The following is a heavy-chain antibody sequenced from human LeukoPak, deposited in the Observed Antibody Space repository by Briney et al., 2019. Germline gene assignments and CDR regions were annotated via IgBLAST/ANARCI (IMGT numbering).Heavy chain of an antibody. V-gene: IGHV1-2*02. J-gene: IGHJ3*02. CDR2: INPNSGGT. Sequence: GASVKVSCKASGYTFTGYYMHWVRQAPGQGLEWMGWINPNSGGTNYAQKFQGRVTMTRDTSISTAYMELSRLRSDDTAVYYCASVRGYSGRDHTFDIWGQGTMVTVSS. D-gene: IGHD5-12*01. CDR3: ASVRGYSGRDHTFDI. CDR1: GYTFTGYY.